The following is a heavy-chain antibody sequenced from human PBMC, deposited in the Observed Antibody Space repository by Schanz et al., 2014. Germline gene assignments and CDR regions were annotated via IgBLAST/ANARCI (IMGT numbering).Heavy chain of an antibody. J-gene: IGHJ4*02. CDR3: ARVVAAAPQGCNY. D-gene: IGHD2-15*01. Sequence: QVLLVESGGGLVKPGGSLRLSCSASGFTFSDSFMSWIRQTPGKGLEWLSYISSSGNIIHYADSVKGRFTISRDNSKNTVYLLMNSLRVEDTAVYYCARVVAAAPQGCNYWGRGTLVTVSS. CDR1: GFTFSDSF. V-gene: IGHV3-11*04. CDR2: ISSSGNII.